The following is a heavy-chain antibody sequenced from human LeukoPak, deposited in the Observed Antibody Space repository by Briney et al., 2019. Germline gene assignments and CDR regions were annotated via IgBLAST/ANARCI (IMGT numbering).Heavy chain of an antibody. CDR1: GLPFSKAW. V-gene: IGHV3-15*01. CDR2: IKSETDGGTT. J-gene: IGHJ4*02. D-gene: IGHD3-16*02. CDR3: ITDGFIQLSFFDY. Sequence: GGSLRLSYAVSGLPFSKAWMSWVRQAPGKGLEWVGRIKSETDGGTTDYAAPVKGRFTISRDDSKNTLYLQMNSLRTEDTAVYYCITDGFIQLSFFDYWGQGTLVTVSS.